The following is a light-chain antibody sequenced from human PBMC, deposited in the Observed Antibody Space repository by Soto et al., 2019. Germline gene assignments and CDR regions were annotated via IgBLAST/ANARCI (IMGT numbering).Light chain of an antibody. CDR3: AAWDDSLSGRV. CDR1: SSNIGSNY. Sequence: QSVLTQPPSASGTPGQRVTISCSGSSSNIGSNYVYWYQQLPGTAPRLLIYRNNQRTSGVPDRFSGSKSGTSASLAISGLRSEDEADYYCAAWDDSLSGRVFGGGTKVTVL. V-gene: IGLV1-47*01. J-gene: IGLJ3*02. CDR2: RNN.